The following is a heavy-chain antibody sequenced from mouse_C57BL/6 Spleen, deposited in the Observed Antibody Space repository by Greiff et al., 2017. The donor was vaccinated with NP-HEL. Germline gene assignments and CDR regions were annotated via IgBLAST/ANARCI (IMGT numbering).Heavy chain of an antibody. CDR2: IYPGDGDT. V-gene: IGHV1-80*01. CDR1: GYAFSSYW. D-gene: IGHD2-4*01. CDR3: AREHDYDGAWFAY. J-gene: IGHJ3*01. Sequence: QVQLQQSGAELVKPGASVKISCKASGYAFSSYWMNWVKQRPGKGLEWIGQIYPGDGDTNYNGKFKGKATLTADKSSSTAYMQLSSLTSEDSAVYFCAREHDYDGAWFAYWGQGTLVTVSA.